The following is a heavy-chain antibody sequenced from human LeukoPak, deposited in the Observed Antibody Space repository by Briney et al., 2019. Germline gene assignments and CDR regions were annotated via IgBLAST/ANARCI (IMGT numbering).Heavy chain of an antibody. V-gene: IGHV4-39*01. CDR1: GGSISSSSYY. CDR2: IYYSGST. CDR3: ARISVGAAGNNWFDP. Sequence: PSETLSLTCTISGGSISSSSYYWGWIRQPPGKRLEWIGSIYYSGSTYYNPSLKSRVTISVDTSKNQFSLKLSSVTAADTAVYYCARISVGAAGNNWFDPWGQGTLVTVSS. D-gene: IGHD6-13*01. J-gene: IGHJ5*02.